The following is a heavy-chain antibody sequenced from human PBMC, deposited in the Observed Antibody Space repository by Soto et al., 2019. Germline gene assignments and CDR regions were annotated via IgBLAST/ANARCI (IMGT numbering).Heavy chain of an antibody. CDR1: GFTFSSYA. CDR3: AKGVGSGSYHLR. J-gene: IGHJ4*02. CDR2: ISGSGGST. Sequence: EVQLLESGGGLVQPGGSLRLSCAASGFTFSSYAVSWVRQAPGKGLEWVSAISGSGGSTYYADSVKGRFTISRDNSKNTLYLQMNSLRAEDTAVYYCAKGVGSGSYHLRWGQGTLVTVSS. V-gene: IGHV3-23*01. D-gene: IGHD3-10*01.